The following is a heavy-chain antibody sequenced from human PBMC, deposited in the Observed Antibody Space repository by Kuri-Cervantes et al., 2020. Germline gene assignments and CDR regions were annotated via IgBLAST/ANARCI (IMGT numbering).Heavy chain of an antibody. CDR1: GFTFSNAW. J-gene: IGHJ4*02. CDR3: ARAGVFIAVADAYFDS. D-gene: IGHD6-19*01. CDR2: IKSKRDGGTT. V-gene: IGHV3-15*01. Sequence: GGSLRLSCAASGFTFSNAWMSWVRQAPGKGLEWVGRIKSKRDGGTTDYAAPVKGRFTISRDDSKNTLYLQMNSLKTEDTAVYYCARAGVFIAVADAYFDSWGQGTPVTVSS.